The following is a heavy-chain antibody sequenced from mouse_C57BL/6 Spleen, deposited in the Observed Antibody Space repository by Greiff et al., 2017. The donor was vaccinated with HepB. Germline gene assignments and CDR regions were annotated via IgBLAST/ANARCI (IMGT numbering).Heavy chain of an antibody. D-gene: IGHD4-1*01. CDR1: GYSFTGYY. J-gene: IGHJ3*01. Sequence: EVQLQQSGPELVKPGASVKISCKASGYSFTGYYMNWVKQSPEKSLEWIGEINPSTGGTTYNQKFKAKATLTVDKSSSTAYMQLKSLTSEDSAVYYCARSGGNWDFAYWGQGTLVTVSA. V-gene: IGHV1-42*01. CDR3: ARSGGNWDFAY. CDR2: INPSTGGT.